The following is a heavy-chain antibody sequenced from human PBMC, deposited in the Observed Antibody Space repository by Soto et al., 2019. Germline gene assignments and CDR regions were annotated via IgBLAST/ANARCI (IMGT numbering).Heavy chain of an antibody. J-gene: IGHJ6*02. CDR2: VIPLFDTA. V-gene: IGHV1-69*01. D-gene: IGHD3-16*01. CDR1: GGIFTNNA. CDR3: PTGRHNDGYNFYHGMDV. Sequence: QVQVVQSGAEVKKPGSSVKVSCKVSGGIFTNNAISWVRQAPGQGLEWLGGVIPLFDTAYYAQIFRGRLRISADGATTKAYMELSGLTSADTAGYFCPTGRHNDGYNFYHGMDVWGQGTTVTVS.